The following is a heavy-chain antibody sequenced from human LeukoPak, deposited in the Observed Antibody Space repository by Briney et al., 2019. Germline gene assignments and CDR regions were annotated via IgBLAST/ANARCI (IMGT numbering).Heavy chain of an antibody. Sequence: GESLKISCKGSGYSFTSYWIGWVRQMPGKGLEWMGIIYPGDSDTRYSPSFQGQVTISAGKSISTAYLQWSSLKASDTAMYYCARRLSLWGSLRNWFDPWGQGTLVTVSS. CDR2: IYPGDSDT. CDR3: ARRLSLWGSLRNWFDP. D-gene: IGHD3-16*01. CDR1: GYSFTSYW. J-gene: IGHJ5*02. V-gene: IGHV5-51*01.